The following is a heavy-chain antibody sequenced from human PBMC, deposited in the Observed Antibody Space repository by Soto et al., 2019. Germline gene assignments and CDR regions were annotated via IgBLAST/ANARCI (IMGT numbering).Heavy chain of an antibody. D-gene: IGHD6-19*01. CDR3: ARDRTVSGWGYNWFDP. CDR1: GGSISSSSYY. V-gene: IGHV4-39*02. J-gene: IGHJ5*02. Sequence: PSETLSLTCTVSGGSISSSSYYWGWIRQPPGKGLEWIGSIYYSGSTYYNPSLKSRVTISVDTSKNQFSLKLSSVTAADTAVYYCARDRTVSGWGYNWFDPWGQGTLVTVSS. CDR2: IYYSGST.